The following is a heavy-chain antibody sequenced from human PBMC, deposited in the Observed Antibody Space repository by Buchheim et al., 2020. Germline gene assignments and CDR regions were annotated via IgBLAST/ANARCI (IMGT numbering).Heavy chain of an antibody. Sequence: QVQLVQSGAEVKKPGASVKVSCTASGYTFTSYYMHWVRQAPGQGLEWMGIINPSGGSTSYAQKFQGRVTMTRDTSTSTVYMELSSLRAEDTAVYYCARVRQLWQGERYFDYWGQGTL. V-gene: IGHV1-46*01. CDR3: ARVRQLWQGERYFDY. D-gene: IGHD5-18*01. J-gene: IGHJ4*02. CDR2: INPSGGST. CDR1: GYTFTSYY.